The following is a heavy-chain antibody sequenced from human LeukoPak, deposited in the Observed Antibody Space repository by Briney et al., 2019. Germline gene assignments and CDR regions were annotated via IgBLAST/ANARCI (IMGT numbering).Heavy chain of an antibody. Sequence: PGGSLRLSCAASGFTFSSYWMSWVRQAPGKGLEWVANIKQDGSEKYYVDSVKGRFTISRDNAKNSLYLQMNSLRAEDTAVYYCARQFAPIGYTVENWYFDLWGRGTLVTVSS. V-gene: IGHV3-7*01. CDR3: ARQFAPIGYTVENWYFDL. CDR2: IKQDGSEK. J-gene: IGHJ2*01. D-gene: IGHD4-23*01. CDR1: GFTFSSYW.